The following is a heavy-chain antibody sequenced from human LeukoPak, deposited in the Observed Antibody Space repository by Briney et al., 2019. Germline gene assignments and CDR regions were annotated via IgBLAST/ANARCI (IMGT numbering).Heavy chain of an antibody. Sequence: GASVKVSCKASGGTFSSYAISWVRQAPGQGLEWMGGIIPIFGTANYAQKFQGRVTITADKSTSTAYMELSSLRSEDTAVYYCAWDYYDSSGYLAFDIWGQGTMVTVSS. CDR2: IIPIFGTA. J-gene: IGHJ3*02. CDR3: AWDYYDSSGYLAFDI. CDR1: GGTFSSYA. D-gene: IGHD3-22*01. V-gene: IGHV1-69*06.